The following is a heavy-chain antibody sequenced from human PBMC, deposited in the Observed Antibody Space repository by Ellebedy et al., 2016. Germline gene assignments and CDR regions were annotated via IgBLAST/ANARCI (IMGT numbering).Heavy chain of an antibody. CDR3: ARGRRGVLMVYATSSGNWFDP. Sequence: ASVKVSXKASRYTFTSYDINWVRQATGQGLEWMGWMNPNSGNTGYAQKFQGRVTMTRNTSISTAYMELSSLRSEDTAVYYCARGRRGVLMVYATSSGNWFDPWGQGTLVTVSS. V-gene: IGHV1-8*01. CDR1: RYTFTSYD. D-gene: IGHD2-8*01. J-gene: IGHJ5*02. CDR2: MNPNSGNT.